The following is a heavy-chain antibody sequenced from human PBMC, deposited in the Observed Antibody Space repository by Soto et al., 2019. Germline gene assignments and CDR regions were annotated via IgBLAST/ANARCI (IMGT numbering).Heavy chain of an antibody. Sequence: QVQLQESGPGLVKPSETLSLTCTVSGGSISSYYWSWIRQPPGKGLEWIGYIYYSGSTNYNPSLKRRVTISVDTSKNQFSLKLSSVTAADTAVYYCARNGYSSGWYDAFDIWGQGTMVTVSS. D-gene: IGHD6-19*01. V-gene: IGHV4-59*01. CDR2: IYYSGST. J-gene: IGHJ3*02. CDR1: GGSISSYY. CDR3: ARNGYSSGWYDAFDI.